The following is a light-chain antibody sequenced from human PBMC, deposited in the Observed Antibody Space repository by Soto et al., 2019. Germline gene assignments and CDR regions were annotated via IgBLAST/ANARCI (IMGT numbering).Light chain of an antibody. Sequence: TQSPSSLPVTPGEPASISCRSSQSLLYSNGYNYLDWYLQKPGQSPQLLIYLGSNRASGVPDRFSGSGSGTDFTLKISRVEAEDVGVYYCMQALQIRTFGQGTKVEIK. V-gene: IGKV2-28*01. CDR2: LGS. J-gene: IGKJ1*01. CDR1: QSLLYSNGYNY. CDR3: MQALQIRT.